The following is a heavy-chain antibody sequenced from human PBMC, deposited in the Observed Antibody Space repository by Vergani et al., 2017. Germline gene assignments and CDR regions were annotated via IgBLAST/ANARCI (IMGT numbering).Heavy chain of an antibody. J-gene: IGHJ3*02. CDR1: GFTFRNYA. CDR2: LSASDRRT. V-gene: IGHV3-23*01. D-gene: IGHD6-19*01. CDR3: EKVGRSEVAGTFGAFDI. Sequence: EVQLLESGGGLSQPGGSLRLSCAASGFTFRNYAMTWVRQAPGKGREWVSTLSASDRRTHYADSVKGRFTISRDNSKNTLFLHMNSLRPEDTAVYYCEKVGRSEVAGTFGAFDIWGQGTMVTVSS.